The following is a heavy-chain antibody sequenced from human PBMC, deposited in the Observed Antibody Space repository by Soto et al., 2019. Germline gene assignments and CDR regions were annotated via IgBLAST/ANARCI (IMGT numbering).Heavy chain of an antibody. J-gene: IGHJ6*02. CDR2: IYWDDDK. V-gene: IGHV2-5*02. D-gene: IGHD6-13*01. CDR3: AHRTSSWYLYYYYYYGMDV. Sequence: QITLKESGPTLVKPTQTLTLTCTFSGFSLSTSGVGVGWIRQPPGKALEWLALIYWDDDKRYSPSLKSRLTITKDTSKYQVVLTMTNMDPVDTATYYCAHRTSSWYLYYYYYYGMDVWGQGTTVTVSS. CDR1: GFSLSTSGVG.